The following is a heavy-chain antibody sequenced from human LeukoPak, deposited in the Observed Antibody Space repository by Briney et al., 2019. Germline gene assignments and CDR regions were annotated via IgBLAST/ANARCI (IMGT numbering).Heavy chain of an antibody. D-gene: IGHD6-19*01. V-gene: IGHV3-7*01. CDR3: ARDREAVADYYFDY. CDR1: GFTFSSYW. CDR2: IKQDGSEK. J-gene: IGHJ4*02. Sequence: EGSPRLSCAASGFTFSSYWMSWVRQAPGKGLEWVANIKQDGSEKYYVDSVKGRFTISRDNAKNSLYLQMNSLRAEDTAVYYCARDREAVADYYFDYWGQGTLVTVSS.